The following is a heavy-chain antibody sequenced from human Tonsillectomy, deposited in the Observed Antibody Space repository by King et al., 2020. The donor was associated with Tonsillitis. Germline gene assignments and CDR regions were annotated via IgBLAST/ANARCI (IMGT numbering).Heavy chain of an antibody. D-gene: IGHD6-19*01. J-gene: IGHJ4*02. V-gene: IGHV1-2*02. CDR2: INPNSGGT. CDR3: ARLGQWLDITPGAGY. Sequence: VQLVESGAEVKKPGASVKVSCKASGYTFTGYYMHWVRQAPGQGLEWVGWINPNSGGTNYAQKFQGRVTMTRDTSISTAYMELSRLRSDDTGVYYCARLGQWLDITPGAGYWGQGTLVTVSS. CDR1: GYTFTGYY.